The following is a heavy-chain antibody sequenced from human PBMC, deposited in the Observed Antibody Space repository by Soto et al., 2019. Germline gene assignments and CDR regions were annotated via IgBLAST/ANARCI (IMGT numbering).Heavy chain of an antibody. Sequence: HITFKESGPTLVKPTQTLTLTCTFSGFSLTTGLGWIRQPPGKALEWLGFIYWDDDKQYRPSLKSRLTITQDTSKKQVVLTMTNMDPVDTATYYCAHLTLVRGMTYQYYFDYWGQGTLVTVSS. CDR1: GFSLTTG. CDR2: IYWDDDK. J-gene: IGHJ4*02. V-gene: IGHV2-5*02. D-gene: IGHD3-10*01. CDR3: AHLTLVRGMTYQYYFDY.